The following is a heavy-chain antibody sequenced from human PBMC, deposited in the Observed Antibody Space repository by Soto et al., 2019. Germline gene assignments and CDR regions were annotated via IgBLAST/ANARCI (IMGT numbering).Heavy chain of an antibody. J-gene: IGHJ4*02. CDR3: LVVPPPSPQYYFDY. Sequence: SVKVSCKASGGTFSSYAISWVRQAPGQGLEWMGGIIPIFGTANYAQKFQGRVTITADESTSTAYMELSSLRSEATAVYYCLVVPPPSPQYYFDYWGQGTLVTVSS. CDR2: IIPIFGTA. D-gene: IGHD2-15*01. CDR1: GGTFSSYA. V-gene: IGHV1-69*13.